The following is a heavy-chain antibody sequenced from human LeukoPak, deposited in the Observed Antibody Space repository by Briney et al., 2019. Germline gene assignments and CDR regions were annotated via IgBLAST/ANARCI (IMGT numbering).Heavy chain of an antibody. CDR2: MNPNSGNT. CDR1: GYTFSNND. D-gene: IGHD5-24*01. V-gene: IGHV1-8*01. CDR3: ASVEMATIGFEH. Sequence: ASVKVSCKASGYTFSNNDINWVRQATGQGLEWMGWMNPNSGNTGYAQTFQGRVTMTRNTSISTAYMELSSLRSDDTAVYFCASVEMATIGFEHWGQGTLVTVSS. J-gene: IGHJ4*02.